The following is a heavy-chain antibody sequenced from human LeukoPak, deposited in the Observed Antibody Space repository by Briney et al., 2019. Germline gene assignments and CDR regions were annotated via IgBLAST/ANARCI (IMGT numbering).Heavy chain of an antibody. CDR3: ARGDIVVVPAASLYYYYGMDV. CDR1: GGTFSSYA. V-gene: IGHV1-69*04. Sequence: ASVKVSCKASGGTFSSYAISWVRQAPGQGLEWMGRIIPIFGIANYAQKFQGRVTITADKSTSTAYMELSSLRSEDTAVYYCARGDIVVVPAASLYYYYGMDVWGKGTTVTVSS. CDR2: IIPIFGIA. J-gene: IGHJ6*04. D-gene: IGHD2-2*01.